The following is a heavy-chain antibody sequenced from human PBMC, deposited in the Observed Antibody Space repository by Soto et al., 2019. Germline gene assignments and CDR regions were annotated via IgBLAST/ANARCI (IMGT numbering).Heavy chain of an antibody. CDR1: GFSLSKARMG. CDR3: ARRILRFYFDY. V-gene: IGHV2-26*01. CDR2: VSSNDEK. Sequence: SGPTLVNPTETLTLTCTVSGFSLSKARMGVSWICQPPGKALEWLAHVSSNDEKSYSTSLKNRLTISKDTPKSQVVLTMTNMDPVDTATYYCARRILRFYFDYWGQGAQVTVSS. J-gene: IGHJ4*02. D-gene: IGHD5-18*01.